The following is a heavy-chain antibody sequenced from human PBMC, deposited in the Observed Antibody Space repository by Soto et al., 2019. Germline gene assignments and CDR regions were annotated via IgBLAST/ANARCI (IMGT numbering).Heavy chain of an antibody. Sequence: GGSLRLSCAASGFTFSSYGMHWVRQAPGKGLEWVAVIWYDGSNKYYADSVKGRFTISRDNSRNTLYLQMNSLRAEDTAVYYCARDIRRYSSSWYFDYWGQGTLVTVSS. D-gene: IGHD6-13*01. CDR1: GFTFSSYG. CDR3: ARDIRRYSSSWYFDY. J-gene: IGHJ4*02. CDR2: IWYDGSNK. V-gene: IGHV3-33*01.